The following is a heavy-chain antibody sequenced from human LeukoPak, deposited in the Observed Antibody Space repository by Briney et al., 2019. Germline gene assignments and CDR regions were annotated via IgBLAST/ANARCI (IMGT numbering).Heavy chain of an antibody. CDR2: INPSGGST. V-gene: IGHV1-46*01. D-gene: IGHD6-13*01. CDR3: AREGGAAAGTVDY. CDR1: GFTFTSYY. J-gene: IGHJ4*02. Sequence: GGSLRLSCAASGFTFTSYYMHWVRQAPGQGLEWMGIINPSGGSTSYAQKFQGRVTMTRDTSTSTVYMELSSLRSEDTAVYYCAREGGAAAGTVDYWGQGTLVTVSS.